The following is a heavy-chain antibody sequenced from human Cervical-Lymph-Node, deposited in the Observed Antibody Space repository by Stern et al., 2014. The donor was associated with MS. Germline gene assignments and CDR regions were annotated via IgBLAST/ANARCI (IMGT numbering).Heavy chain of an antibody. CDR1: GYTFTSYD. CDR2: MDPNRGNT. D-gene: IGHD3-10*01. Sequence: QVQLVQSGAEVKKPGASVKVSCKASGYTFTSYDINWVRQANGQGLEWMGWMDPNRGNTGYAQKFQGRVTMTRNTSISTAYMELSSLRSEDTAVYYCARGLEELLWFGKLSRFGWGIDVWGQGTTVTVSS. CDR3: ARGLEELLWFGKLSRFGWGIDV. J-gene: IGHJ6*02. V-gene: IGHV1-8*01.